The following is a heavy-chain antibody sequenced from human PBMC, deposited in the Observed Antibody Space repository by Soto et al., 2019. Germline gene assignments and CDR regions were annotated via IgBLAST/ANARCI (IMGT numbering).Heavy chain of an antibody. J-gene: IGHJ2*01. Sequence: EVQLVESGGDLVQPGGSLSLSCVASGFTFSNYWMHWVRQAPGKGLEWVSRINSDESSRAYAESVKGRFISSRDNDKNSLSLAMNSLRAEDTAVYYCARGIDFYFDLWGRGTLVTVSS. CDR1: GFTFSNYW. CDR3: ARGIDFYFDL. V-gene: IGHV3-74*01. CDR2: INSDESSR.